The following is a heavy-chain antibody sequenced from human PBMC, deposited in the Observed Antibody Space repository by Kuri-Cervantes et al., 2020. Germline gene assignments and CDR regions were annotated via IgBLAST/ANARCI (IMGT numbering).Heavy chain of an antibody. J-gene: IGHJ6*02. Sequence: GGSLRLSCAASGFTFSSYAMSWVRQAPGKGLEWVSVIYSGGSTYYADSVKGRFTISRDNSKNMLYLQMNSLRAEDTAVYYCARGWATPGPFYYYYYGMDVWGQGTTVTVSS. CDR3: ARGWATPGPFYYYYYGMDV. D-gene: IGHD5-12*01. V-gene: IGHV3-53*01. CDR1: GFTFSSYA. CDR2: IYSGGST.